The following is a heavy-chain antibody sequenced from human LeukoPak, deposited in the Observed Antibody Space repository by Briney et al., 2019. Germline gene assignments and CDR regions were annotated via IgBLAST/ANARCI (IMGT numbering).Heavy chain of an antibody. Sequence: GGSLRLSCAASGFTFSTYSMNWVCQAPGKGLEWVSYISSSSSYIYYADSVKGRFTISRDNSKNTLYLQMNSLRAEDTAVYYCASGVVVAATVLRFDYWGQGTLVTVSS. V-gene: IGHV3-21*04. CDR1: GFTFSTYS. J-gene: IGHJ4*02. CDR3: ASGVVVAATVLRFDY. CDR2: ISSSSSYI. D-gene: IGHD2-15*01.